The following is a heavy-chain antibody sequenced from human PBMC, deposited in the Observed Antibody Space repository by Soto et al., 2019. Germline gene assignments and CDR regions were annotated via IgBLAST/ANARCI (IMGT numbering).Heavy chain of an antibody. CDR2: ISYDGSNK. CDR1: GFTFSSYA. CDR3: AGDGRYNWNDGWFDP. Sequence: QVQLVESGGGVVQPGRSLRLSCSASGFTFSSYAMHWVRQAPGKGLEWVAVISYDGSNKYYADSVKGRFTISRDNSKNTLYLQMNSLRAEDTAVYYCAGDGRYNWNDGWFDPWGQGTLVTVSS. D-gene: IGHD1-1*01. J-gene: IGHJ5*02. V-gene: IGHV3-30-3*01.